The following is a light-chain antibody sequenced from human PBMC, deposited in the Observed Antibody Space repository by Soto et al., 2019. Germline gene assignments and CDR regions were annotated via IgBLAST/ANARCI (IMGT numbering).Light chain of an antibody. V-gene: IGKV1-39*01. CDR3: QQSYSTPLT. J-gene: IGKJ4*01. CDR2: AAS. CDR1: QSINSY. Sequence: DIQMTQSRSSLSASVGNRLTITCRASQSINSYLNWYQQKKGKAPKILIYAASSLQSGVPSRFSGSGYGTDFTLTISSLQTEDFATYYCQQSYSTPLTFGGGTKVDI.